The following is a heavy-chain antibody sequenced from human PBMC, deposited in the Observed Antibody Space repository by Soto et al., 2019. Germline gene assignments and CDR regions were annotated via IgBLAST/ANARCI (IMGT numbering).Heavy chain of an antibody. V-gene: IGHV3-74*01. Sequence: EVKLVESGGGLVQPGGAVRVGCAASGFTFSNDWMYWVRQGPGQGLVWVLRINSDGSVARYGESVKGRLTISRDIVKNPLYLQMNTLRVEDTAVYYCARGDCVGGSFYSLAVSFYYYMAVWGKGSTVTVFS. D-gene: IGHD3-16*01. CDR1: GFTFSNDW. CDR2: INSDGSVA. J-gene: IGHJ6*03. CDR3: ARGDCVGGSFYSLAVSFYYYMAV.